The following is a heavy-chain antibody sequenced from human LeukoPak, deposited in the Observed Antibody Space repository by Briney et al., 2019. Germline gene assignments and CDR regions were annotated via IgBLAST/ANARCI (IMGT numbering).Heavy chain of an antibody. CDR3: AREPYDISGYGMDV. CDR1: QFTFNIYP. V-gene: IGHV3-30-3*01. D-gene: IGHD3-22*01. J-gene: IGHJ6*02. CDR2: IAYDGTNI. Sequence: GGSLRLSCAASQFTFNIYPMHWVRQAPGKGLEWVATIAYDGTNIFYADSVRGLFTISRDNSKSALFLEMNSLRGEDTAVYYCAREPYDISGYGMDVWGQGTMVTVSS.